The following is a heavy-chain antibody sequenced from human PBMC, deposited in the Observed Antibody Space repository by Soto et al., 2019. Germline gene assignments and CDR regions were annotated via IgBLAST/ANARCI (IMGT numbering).Heavy chain of an antibody. CDR3: ARHRDAFSSSWYFDL. CDR1: GGSISTYY. Sequence: QVQLQESGPGLVKPSETLSLICSVSGGSISTYYWSWIRQPPGKGLEWIAYISYSGRTNYHPSLKRRRTMSVDTSKHQFSLKLNSVPAADTAVYYCARHRDAFSSSWYFDLWGRGTLLPVSS. CDR2: ISYSGRT. J-gene: IGHJ2*01. V-gene: IGHV4-59*08. D-gene: IGHD2-2*01.